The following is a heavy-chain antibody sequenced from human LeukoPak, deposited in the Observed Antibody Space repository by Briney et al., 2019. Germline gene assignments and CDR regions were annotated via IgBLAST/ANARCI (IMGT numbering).Heavy chain of an antibody. CDR3: ARDGSRFGELLSTY. V-gene: IGHV1-18*01. J-gene: IGHJ4*02. CDR1: GYTFTSYG. Sequence: ASVKVSCKASGYTFTSYGISWVRQAPGQGLEWMGWISAYNGNTNYAQKLQGRVTMTTDTSTSTAYMELRSLRSDDTAVYYCARDGSRFGELLSTYWGQGTLVTVSS. D-gene: IGHD3-10*01. CDR2: ISAYNGNT.